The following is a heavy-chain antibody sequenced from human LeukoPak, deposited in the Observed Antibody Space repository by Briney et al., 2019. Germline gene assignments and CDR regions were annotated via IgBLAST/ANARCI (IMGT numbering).Heavy chain of an antibody. V-gene: IGHV4-4*09. CDR1: DASITTYY. J-gene: IGHJ4*02. CDR3: TAGKARHLDY. CDR2: IHHSGNT. D-gene: IGHD6-19*01. Sequence: SETLSLTCNVSDASITTYYWGWIRQPPGKRLEWIGFIHHSGNTNYNPFLKSRLSMSVDTSTNQVSLKLNSVTAADTAVYVCTAGKARHLDYWGQGALVTVSS.